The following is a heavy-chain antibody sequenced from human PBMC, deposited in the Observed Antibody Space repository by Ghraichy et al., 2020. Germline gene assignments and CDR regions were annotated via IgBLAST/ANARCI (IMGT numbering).Heavy chain of an antibody. CDR3: ARVGSGWLYWYFDL. V-gene: IGHV4-31*03. D-gene: IGHD6-19*01. CDR2: IYYSGST. CDR1: GGSISSGGYY. Sequence: SETLSLTCTVSGGSISSGGYYWSWIRQHPGKGLEWIGYIYYSGSTYYNPSLKSRVTISVDTSKNQFSLKLSSVTAADTAVYYCARVGSGWLYWYFDLWGHGNLVTVSS. J-gene: IGHJ2*01.